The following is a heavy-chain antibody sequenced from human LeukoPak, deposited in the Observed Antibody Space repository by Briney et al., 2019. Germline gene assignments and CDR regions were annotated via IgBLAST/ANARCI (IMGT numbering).Heavy chain of an antibody. CDR1: GFTFSHSW. CDR3: ARDDWSRGPLDN. CDR2: IKQDGSER. Sequence: GGSLRLSCAASGFTFSHSWMTWVRQAPGKGLEWVANIKQDGSERYYVDSVKGRFTISRDNAKNSLFLQMNSLRAEDTAVYYCARDDWSRGPLDNWGQGTLVTVSS. J-gene: IGHJ1*01. V-gene: IGHV3-7*04. D-gene: IGHD3-9*01.